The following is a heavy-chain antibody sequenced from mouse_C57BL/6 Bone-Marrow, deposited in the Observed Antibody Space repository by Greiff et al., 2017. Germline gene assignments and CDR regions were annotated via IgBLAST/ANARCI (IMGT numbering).Heavy chain of an antibody. V-gene: IGHV1-61*01. Sequence: VQLQQPGAELVRPGSSVKLSCKASGYTFTSYWMDWVKPRPGQGLEWIGNIYPSDSETHYNQKFKDKATLTVDKSSSTAYMQLSSLTSEDSAVYYCESSNYVVPWFAYWGQGTLVTVAA. J-gene: IGHJ3*01. D-gene: IGHD2-5*01. CDR3: ESSNYVVPWFAY. CDR1: GYTFTSYW. CDR2: IYPSDSET.